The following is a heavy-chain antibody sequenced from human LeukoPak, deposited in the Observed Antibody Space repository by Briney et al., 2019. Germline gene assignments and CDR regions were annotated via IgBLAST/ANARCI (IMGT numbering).Heavy chain of an antibody. V-gene: IGHV4-34*01. CDR2: INHSGST. J-gene: IGHJ4*01. D-gene: IGHD3-10*01. Sequence: SETLSLTCAVYGGSFSGYYWSWIRQPPGKGLEWIGEINHSGSTNYNPSLKSRVTISVDTSKNQFSLKLSSVTAADTAVYYCARERGGAMVRGTRPGYWGHGTLVTVSS. CDR1: GGSFSGYY. CDR3: ARERGGAMVRGTRPGY.